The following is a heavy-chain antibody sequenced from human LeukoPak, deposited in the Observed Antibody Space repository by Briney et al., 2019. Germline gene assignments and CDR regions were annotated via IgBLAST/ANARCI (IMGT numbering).Heavy chain of an antibody. CDR3: ATEPKYPAFDY. CDR1: GFTFSSYA. Sequence: QPGGSLRLSCAASGFTFSSYAMHWVRQAPGKGLEWVAVISYDGSNKYYADSVKGRFTISRDNSKNTLYLQMNSLRAEDTAVYYCATEPKYPAFDYWGQGTLVTVSS. D-gene: IGHD2/OR15-2a*01. CDR2: ISYDGSNK. J-gene: IGHJ4*02. V-gene: IGHV3-30-3*01.